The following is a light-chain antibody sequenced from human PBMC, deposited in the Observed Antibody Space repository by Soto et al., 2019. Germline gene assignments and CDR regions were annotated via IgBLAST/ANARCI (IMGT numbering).Light chain of an antibody. V-gene: IGLV2-14*01. J-gene: IGLJ2*01. CDR1: SSDVGGYNY. Sequence: QSVLTQPASVSGSPGQSITISCTGTSSDVGGYNYVSWYQQHPGKAPKLMIYDVSNRPSGVSNRFSGSKSGNTASLTISGLHAEDEADYYCSSYTSSSTLVFGGGTKVTAL. CDR2: DVS. CDR3: SSYTSSSTLV.